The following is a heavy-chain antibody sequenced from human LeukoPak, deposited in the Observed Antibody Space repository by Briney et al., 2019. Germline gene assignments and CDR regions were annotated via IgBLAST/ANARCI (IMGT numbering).Heavy chain of an antibody. CDR1: GFTFSNHW. Sequence: GGSLRLSCAASGFTFSNHWMTWVRQAPGKGLEWVANINQRGSEIYYVDSVRGRFTISRDNAKNSLYLQMNSLRAEDTAVYYCARAPRGVVGAIDYWGQGTLVTVSS. J-gene: IGHJ4*02. D-gene: IGHD1-26*01. CDR2: INQRGSEI. CDR3: ARAPRGVVGAIDY. V-gene: IGHV3-7*01.